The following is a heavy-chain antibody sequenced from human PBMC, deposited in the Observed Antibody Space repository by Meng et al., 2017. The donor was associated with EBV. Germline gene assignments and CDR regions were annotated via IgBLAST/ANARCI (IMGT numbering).Heavy chain of an antibody. CDR3: ARRGGVADWFDP. J-gene: IGHJ5*02. V-gene: IGHV1-3*01. CDR1: GYTFTSYA. CDR2: INAGNGNT. Sequence: QGQCVGLGAEGQKPGASVKVSCKASGYTFTSYAMHWVRQAPGQRLEWMGWINAGNGNTKYSQKFQGRVTITRDTSASTAYMELSSLRSEDTAVYYCARRGGVADWFDPWGQGTLVTVSS. D-gene: IGHD2-15*01.